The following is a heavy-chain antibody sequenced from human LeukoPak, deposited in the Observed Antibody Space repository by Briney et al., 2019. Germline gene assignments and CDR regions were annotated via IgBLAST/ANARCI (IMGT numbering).Heavy chain of an antibody. CDR3: ARDIDTACEGDAFDL. CDR1: GFIFSDHY. CDR2: ISSRGNII. D-gene: IGHD1-26*01. Sequence: PGGSLRLSCAASGFIFSDHYMSWVRQAPGKGLEWVSYISSRGNIIYYADSVRGRFTISRDNAENLLHLQMNSLRAEDTAVYYCARDIDTACEGDAFDLWGQGTGVTVSS. J-gene: IGHJ3*01. V-gene: IGHV3-11*04.